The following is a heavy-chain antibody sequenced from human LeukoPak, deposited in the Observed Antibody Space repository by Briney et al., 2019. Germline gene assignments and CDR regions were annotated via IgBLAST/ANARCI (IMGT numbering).Heavy chain of an antibody. CDR1: GFTFSAYW. J-gene: IGHJ3*02. D-gene: IGHD3-22*01. V-gene: IGHV3-48*01. CDR3: ARAIGYYYDSSGYPNDAFDI. CDR2: ISRSSSTI. Sequence: GGSLRLSCAASGFTFSAYWMHWVRQAPGKGLEWVSYISRSSSTIYYADSVEGRFTISRDNAKNSLYLQMNSLRAEDTAVYYCARAIGYYYDSSGYPNDAFDIWGQGTMVTVSS.